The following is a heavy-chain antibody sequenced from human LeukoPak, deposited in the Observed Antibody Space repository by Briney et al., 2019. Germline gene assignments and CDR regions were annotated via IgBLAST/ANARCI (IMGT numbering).Heavy chain of an antibody. CDR2: IYTSGST. CDR3: ARVVGYYGSGSYYYYFDY. D-gene: IGHD3-10*01. V-gene: IGHV4-4*07. CDR1: GDSISSYY. Sequence: SETLSLTCTVSGDSISSYYWSWIRQPAGKGLEWIGRIYTSGSTNYNPSLKSRVTMSVDTSKNQFSLKLSSVTAADTAVYYCARVVGYYGSGSYYYYFDYWGQGTLVTVSS. J-gene: IGHJ4*02.